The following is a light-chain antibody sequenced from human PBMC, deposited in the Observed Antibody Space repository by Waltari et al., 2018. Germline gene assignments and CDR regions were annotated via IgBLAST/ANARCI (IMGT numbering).Light chain of an antibody. CDR3: QHYDNYPIT. CDR2: KAS. V-gene: IGKV1-5*03. J-gene: IGKJ5*01. CDR1: QSISSW. Sequence: RASQSISSWFAWYQQKPGKAPNLLIYKASTLESWVPSRCSGSGSGTEFTLTISSLQPNDFATYYCQHYDNYPITFGQGTRLEIK.